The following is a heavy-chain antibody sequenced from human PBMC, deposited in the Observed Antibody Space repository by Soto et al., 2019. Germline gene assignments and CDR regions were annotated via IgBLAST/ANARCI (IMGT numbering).Heavy chain of an antibody. CDR3: ARGRVGVVPAAVYNWFDR. CDR2: ISYDGSNK. D-gene: IGHD2-2*01. Sequence: QVQLVESGGGVVQPGRSLRLSCAAAGLTFSSYGMHWVRQAPGNGLEWVGVISYDGSNKYYPDSVKGRVTISRDNSKSTLYLQMNSLRAEDTAVYYGARGRVGVVPAAVYNWFDRGGQRTLVAVSS. CDR1: GLTFSSYG. J-gene: IGHJ5*02. V-gene: IGHV3-30*03.